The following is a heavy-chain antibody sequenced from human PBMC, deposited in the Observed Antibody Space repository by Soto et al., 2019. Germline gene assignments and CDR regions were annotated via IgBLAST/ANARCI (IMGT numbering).Heavy chain of an antibody. Sequence: GGSLRLSCAASGFTFSSYAMSWVRQAPGKGLEWVSAISGSGGSTYYADSVKGRFTISRDNSKNTLYLQMNSLRAEDTAVYYCARGLRVVPADRSIGYWGQGTLVTVSS. J-gene: IGHJ4*02. CDR3: ARGLRVVPADRSIGY. V-gene: IGHV3-23*01. D-gene: IGHD2-2*01. CDR1: GFTFSSYA. CDR2: ISGSGGST.